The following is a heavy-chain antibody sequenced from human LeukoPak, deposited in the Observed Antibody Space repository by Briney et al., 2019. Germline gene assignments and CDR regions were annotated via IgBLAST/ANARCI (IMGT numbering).Heavy chain of an antibody. CDR2: INPNSGGT. Sequence: GASVKVSCKASGYTFTGYYMHWVRQAPGQGLEWMGWINPNSGGTNYAQKFQGRVTMTRDTSITTAYMELSSLRPDDTAVYFCARDQGSLSRSWYTGYWGQGTQVTVSS. D-gene: IGHD6-13*01. V-gene: IGHV1-2*02. J-gene: IGHJ4*02. CDR1: GYTFTGYY. CDR3: ARDQGSLSRSWYTGY.